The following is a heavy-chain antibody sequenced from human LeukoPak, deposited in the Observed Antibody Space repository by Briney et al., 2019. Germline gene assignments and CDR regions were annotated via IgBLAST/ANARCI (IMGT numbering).Heavy chain of an antibody. J-gene: IGHJ4*02. V-gene: IGHV4-34*01. CDR2: INHSGST. D-gene: IGHD2-21*02. CDR1: GGSFSPYY. Sequence: PSETLSLTCAVSGGSFSPYYWSWIRQPPEKGLEWIWEINHSGSTNYNPSLKSRVTISVDTSKNQFSLKRSSVTAADTAVYYCARGGLYCGGDCYVDHWGQGSLVTVSS. CDR3: ARGGLYCGGDCYVDH.